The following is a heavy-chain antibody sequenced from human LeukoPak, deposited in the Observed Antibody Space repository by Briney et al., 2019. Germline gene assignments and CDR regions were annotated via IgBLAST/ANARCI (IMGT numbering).Heavy chain of an antibody. CDR1: GFNFSTYG. D-gene: IGHD6-13*01. V-gene: IGHV3-30*18. CDR3: AKVVKVSSSWSAFDY. J-gene: IGHJ4*02. Sequence: PGGSLRLSCAASGFNFSTYGMHWVRQAPGKGLEWVVGISYDGSNKYYADSVKGRFTISRDISKNTLCLQMNTVRAEDTAIYYCAKVVKVSSSWSAFDYWGQGTLVTVSS. CDR2: ISYDGSNK.